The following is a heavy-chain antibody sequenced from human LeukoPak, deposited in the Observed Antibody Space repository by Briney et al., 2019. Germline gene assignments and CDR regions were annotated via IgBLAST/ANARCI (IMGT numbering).Heavy chain of an antibody. V-gene: IGHV3-74*01. CDR2: INTDESST. D-gene: IGHD3-22*01. J-gene: IGHJ4*02. CDR1: GFTFSSYW. Sequence: GGSLRLSCAASGFTFSSYWMHWVRQAPGKGLVWISRINTDESSTSYADSVKGRFTISRDNAKNTLYLQMNSLRAEDTALYYCAKDTRVKGVVAHGYFDYWGQGTLVTVSS. CDR3: AKDTRVKGVVAHGYFDY.